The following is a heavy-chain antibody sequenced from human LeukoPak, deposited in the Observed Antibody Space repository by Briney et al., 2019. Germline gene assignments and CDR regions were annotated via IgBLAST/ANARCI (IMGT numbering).Heavy chain of an antibody. Sequence: GGSLRLSCAASGFTFSSYAMHWVRQAPGKGLEWVAVISYDGSNKYYADSVKGRFTISRDNSKNTVYLQMNSLRGEDTAVYFCARGWVVATGGFDMWGQGTMVTVSS. CDR1: GFTFSSYA. J-gene: IGHJ3*02. CDR3: ARGWVVATGGFDM. V-gene: IGHV3-30*14. CDR2: ISYDGSNK. D-gene: IGHD2-8*02.